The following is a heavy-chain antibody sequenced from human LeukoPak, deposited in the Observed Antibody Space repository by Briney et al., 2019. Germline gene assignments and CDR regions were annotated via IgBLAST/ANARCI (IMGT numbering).Heavy chain of an antibody. CDR2: VKSDGSDT. CDR3: TTGIGNYYYY. Sequence: PGGSLRLSCAASGSTFSRYWMHWVRHAPGKGLVWVSRVKSDGSDTIYADSVKGRFTISRDNAKNTLYLKMDSLRAEDTAVYYCTTGIGNYYYYGGQGTLVTVAS. V-gene: IGHV3-74*01. CDR1: GSTFSRYW. D-gene: IGHD3-10*01. J-gene: IGHJ4*02.